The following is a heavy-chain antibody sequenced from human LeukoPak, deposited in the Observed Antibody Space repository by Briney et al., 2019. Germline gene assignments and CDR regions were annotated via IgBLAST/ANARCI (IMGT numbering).Heavy chain of an antibody. D-gene: IGHD6-19*01. Sequence: GASVKVSCKASGYTFTNYGISWVRQAPGQGLEWMGWISTYNGNSNYAQKLQDRVTMTTDTPTTTAYMDLRSLRSDDTAVYYCARAGGWAREDYKGDAFDIWGQGTMVTVSS. V-gene: IGHV1-18*01. J-gene: IGHJ3*02. CDR3: ARAGGWAREDYKGDAFDI. CDR2: ISTYNGNS. CDR1: GYTFTNYG.